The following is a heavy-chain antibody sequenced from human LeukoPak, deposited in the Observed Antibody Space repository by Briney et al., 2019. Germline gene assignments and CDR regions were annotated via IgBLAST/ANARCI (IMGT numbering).Heavy chain of an antibody. CDR2: IYYSGST. CDR1: GGSISSYH. J-gene: IGHJ4*02. D-gene: IGHD1-26*01. V-gene: IGHV4-59*01. CDR3: ARGAAGATHQITQ. Sequence: SETLSLTCTVSGGSISSYHWSWIRQPPGKGLEWIGYIYYSGSTNYNPSLKSRVTISVDTSKNQFSLKLSSVTAADTAVYYCARGAAGATHQITQWGQGTLVTVSS.